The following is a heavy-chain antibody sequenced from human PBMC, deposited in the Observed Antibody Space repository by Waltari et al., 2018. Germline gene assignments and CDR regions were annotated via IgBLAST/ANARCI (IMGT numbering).Heavy chain of an antibody. CDR1: GYTFSDYG. V-gene: IGHV1-18*01. D-gene: IGHD3-3*01. Sequence: QVQLVQSGAEVKKHGASVKVHCKASGYTFSDYGISWVRQAPGQGLEWMGWISGNNGHTNHAQKFQGRLIMTEDTSATTVYMELTYLTSDDTAVYYCARERHRLMEEGYLMALDPWGKGTLVTVSS. J-gene: IGHJ5*02. CDR3: ARERHRLMEEGYLMALDP. CDR2: ISGNNGHT.